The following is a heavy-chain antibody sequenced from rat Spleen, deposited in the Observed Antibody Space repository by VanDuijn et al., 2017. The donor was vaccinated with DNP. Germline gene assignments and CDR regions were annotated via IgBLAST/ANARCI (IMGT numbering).Heavy chain of an antibody. CDR2: VNTGGGIT. J-gene: IGHJ2*01. CDR1: GFTFSNYG. Sequence: EVQLVESGGGLVQPGRSLKLSCAASGFTFSNYGMAWVRQAPSKGLEWVASVNTGGGITYYRDSVKGRFIVSRDNAKSTLYLQMNSLRSEDMATYYCVRWYNSGYYFDYWGQGVMVTVSS. CDR3: VRWYNSGYYFDY. V-gene: IGHV5S13*01. D-gene: IGHD4-3*01.